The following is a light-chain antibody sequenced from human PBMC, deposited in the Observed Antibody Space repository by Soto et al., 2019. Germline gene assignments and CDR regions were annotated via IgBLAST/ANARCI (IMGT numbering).Light chain of an antibody. Sequence: QSVLTQPPSVSGAPGQRVTISCTGSSSNIGAGYDVHWYQQLPGTAPRLLINANTNRPSGVPDRFSGSKSGTSASLAISGLQAEDEGDYFCQSYDSRLSDYVFGTGTRSPS. J-gene: IGLJ1*01. V-gene: IGLV1-40*01. CDR3: QSYDSRLSDYV. CDR1: SSNIGAGYD. CDR2: ANT.